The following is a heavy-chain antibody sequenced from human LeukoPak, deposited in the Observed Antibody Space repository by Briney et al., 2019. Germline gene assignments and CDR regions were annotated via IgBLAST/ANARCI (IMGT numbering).Heavy chain of an antibody. Sequence: GGSLRLSCAPSGFTFNSYGMHGVRQAPGKGREWVAVIANDGRNRYYVDSVKGRFTISRDNSKNTLYLQMNSLRAEDTAVYYCARGKVATIDYWGQGTLVTVSS. V-gene: IGHV3-30*03. J-gene: IGHJ4*02. D-gene: IGHD5-12*01. CDR1: GFTFNSYG. CDR2: IANDGRNR. CDR3: ARGKVATIDY.